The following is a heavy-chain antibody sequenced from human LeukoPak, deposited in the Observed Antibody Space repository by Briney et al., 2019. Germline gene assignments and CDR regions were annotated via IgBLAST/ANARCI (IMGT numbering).Heavy chain of an antibody. J-gene: IGHJ5*02. CDR1: GGTFISYA. V-gene: IGHV1-69*05. CDR2: IIPIFGTA. D-gene: IGHD3-10*01. CDR3: ARRLQDPLVRGVNGDNWFDL. Sequence: SVKVSCKASGGTFISYAISGVRQAPGQGGEWMGGIIPIFGTANYAQKFQGRGTITTDEATSTAYMELSSLRSEDTAVYYCARRLQDPLVRGVNGDNWFDLWGQGTLVTVSS.